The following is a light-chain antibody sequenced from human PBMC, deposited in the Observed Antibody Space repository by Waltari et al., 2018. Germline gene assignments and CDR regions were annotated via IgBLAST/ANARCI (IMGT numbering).Light chain of an antibody. V-gene: IGKV1-5*03. CDR1: QSVKNN. CDR3: QEYDSLPIT. CDR2: KES. J-gene: IGKJ4*01. Sequence: DIQMTQSPSTLSASVGDRVSITCRASQSVKNNLAWYQQKPGKGIKVVIHKESRLESGVPSRFSGSGYGTEFILTISSLQPDDFATYYCQEYDSLPITFGGGTRVEIK.